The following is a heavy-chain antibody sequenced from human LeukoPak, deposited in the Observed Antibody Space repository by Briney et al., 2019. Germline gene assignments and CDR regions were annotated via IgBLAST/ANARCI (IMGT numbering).Heavy chain of an antibody. Sequence: GGSLRLSCAASGFTFSSYGMHWVRQAPGKGLEWVAVISYDGSNKYYADSVKGRFTISRDNSKNTLYLQMNSLRAEDTAVYYCAKDAPNTSIVVVPAAMDPWGQGTLVTVSS. CDR3: AKDAPNTSIVVVPAAMDP. J-gene: IGHJ5*02. D-gene: IGHD2-2*01. V-gene: IGHV3-30*18. CDR1: GFTFSSYG. CDR2: ISYDGSNK.